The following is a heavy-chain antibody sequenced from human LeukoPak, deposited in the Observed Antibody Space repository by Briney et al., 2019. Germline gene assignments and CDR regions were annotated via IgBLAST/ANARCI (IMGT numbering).Heavy chain of an antibody. J-gene: IGHJ3*02. CDR1: GYTFTSYY. CDR2: INPSGGST. CDR3: ARWDWGFGAFDI. V-gene: IGHV1-46*01. D-gene: IGHD7-27*01. Sequence: ASVKVSCKASGYTFTSYYMHWVRQAPGPGLEWMGIINPSGGSTSYAQKFQGRVTMTRDTSTSTVYMELSSLRSEDTAVYYCARWDWGFGAFDIWGQGTMVTVSS.